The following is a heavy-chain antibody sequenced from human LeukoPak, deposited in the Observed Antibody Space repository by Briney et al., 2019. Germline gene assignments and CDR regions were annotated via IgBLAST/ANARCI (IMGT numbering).Heavy chain of an antibody. Sequence: SETLSLTCTVSGGSISSYYWSWIRQPPGKGLEWIGYIYYSGSTNYNPSLKSRVTISVDTSKNQFSLKLSSVTAADTAVYYCARVPRGFGELLYAFDIWAKGQWSPSLQ. D-gene: IGHD3-10*01. CDR3: ARVPRGFGELLYAFDI. CDR2: IYYSGST. J-gene: IGHJ3*02. CDR1: GGSISSYY. V-gene: IGHV4-59*01.